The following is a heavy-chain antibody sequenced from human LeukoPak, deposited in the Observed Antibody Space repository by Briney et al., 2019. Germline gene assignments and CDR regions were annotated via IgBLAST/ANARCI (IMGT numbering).Heavy chain of an antibody. CDR2: IIPILGIA. CDR3: ARDLRGSGSYYAFDP. V-gene: IGHV1-69*04. CDR1: GGTFSSYA. D-gene: IGHD3-10*01. Sequence: SVKVSCKASGGTFSSYAISWVRQAPGQGLEWMGRIIPILGIANYAQKFQGRVTITADKSTSTAYMELSSLRSEDTAVYYCARDLRGSGSYYAFDPWGQGTLVTVSS. J-gene: IGHJ5*02.